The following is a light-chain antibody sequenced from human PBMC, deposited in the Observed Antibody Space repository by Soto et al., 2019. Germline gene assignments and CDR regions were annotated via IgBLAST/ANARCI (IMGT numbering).Light chain of an antibody. Sequence: DIVMTQSPDSLAVSLGERATINCKSSQSVLYSSNNKNYLAWYQQRPVQPPKLLIYWASTRESGVPDRFSGSGYGTDFTLTIPSLQAEDGAVYYCQQYESTPPTFGQGNKLEI. CDR1: QSVLYSSNNKNY. CDR3: QQYESTPPT. J-gene: IGKJ2*01. V-gene: IGKV4-1*01. CDR2: WAS.